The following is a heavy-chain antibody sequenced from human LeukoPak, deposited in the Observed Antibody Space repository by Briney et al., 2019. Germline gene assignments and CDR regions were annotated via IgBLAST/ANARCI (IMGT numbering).Heavy chain of an antibody. D-gene: IGHD2-15*01. V-gene: IGHV3-64*01. CDR3: ARAARRVVVAASLAD. Sequence: PGGSLRLSCAASGFTFSSYAMHWVRQAPGKGLEYVSAISSNGGSTYYANSVKGRFTISRDNSKNTLYLQMGSLRAEDMAVYYCARAARRVVVAASLADWGQGTLVTVSS. J-gene: IGHJ4*02. CDR2: ISSNGGST. CDR1: GFTFSSYA.